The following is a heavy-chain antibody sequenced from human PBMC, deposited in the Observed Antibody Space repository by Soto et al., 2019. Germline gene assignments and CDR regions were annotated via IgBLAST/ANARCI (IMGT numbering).Heavy chain of an antibody. Sequence: SVKVSCKASGGTFSSYAISWVRQAPGQGLEWMGGIIPIFGTANYAQKFQGRVTITVDKSTSTAYMELSSLRSEDTAVYYCAREGDSSGYLNWFDPWGQGTLVTVSS. J-gene: IGHJ5*02. V-gene: IGHV1-69*06. CDR3: AREGDSSGYLNWFDP. CDR1: GGTFSSYA. CDR2: IIPIFGTA. D-gene: IGHD3-22*01.